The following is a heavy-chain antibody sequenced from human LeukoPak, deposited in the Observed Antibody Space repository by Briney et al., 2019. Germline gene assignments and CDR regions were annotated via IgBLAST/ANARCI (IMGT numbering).Heavy chain of an antibody. CDR3: ARLYSSSWYSAFDI. D-gene: IGHD6-13*01. Sequence: GGSLRLSCAASGFTFSSYSMKWVRQAPGKGLEWVSSISSSSSYIYYADSVKGRFTISRDNAKNSLYLQMNSLRAEDTAVYYCARLYSSSWYSAFDIWGQGTMVTVSS. CDR1: GFTFSSYS. V-gene: IGHV3-21*01. J-gene: IGHJ3*02. CDR2: ISSSSSYI.